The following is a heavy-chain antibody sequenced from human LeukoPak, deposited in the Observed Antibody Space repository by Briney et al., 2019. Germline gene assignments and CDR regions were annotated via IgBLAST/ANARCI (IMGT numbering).Heavy chain of an antibody. V-gene: IGHV4-39*07. D-gene: IGHD2-21*01. CDR3: AREWLDCGGDCYEGDAFDI. J-gene: IGHJ3*02. Sequence: SETLSLTCTVSGGSISSSSYCWGWIRQPPGKGLEWIGRIYTSGSTNYNPSLKSRVTISVDTSKNQFSLKLSSVTAADTAVYYCAREWLDCGGDCYEGDAFDIWGQGTMVTVSS. CDR1: GGSISSSSYC. CDR2: IYTSGST.